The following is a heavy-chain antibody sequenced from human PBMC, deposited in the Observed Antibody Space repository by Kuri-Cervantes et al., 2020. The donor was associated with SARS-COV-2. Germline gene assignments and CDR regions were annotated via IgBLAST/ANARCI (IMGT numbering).Heavy chain of an antibody. D-gene: IGHD6-13*01. CDR1: GGSISSYY. J-gene: IGHJ4*02. CDR3: ARVGEYSSSLDY. CDR2: IYYSGST. V-gene: IGHV4-59*01. Sequence: SGTLSLTCTVSGGSISSYYWSWIRQPPGKGLEWIGYIYYSGSTNYNPSLKSRVTISVDTSKNQFSLKLSSVTAADTAVYYCARVGEYSSSLDYWGQGTLVTVSS.